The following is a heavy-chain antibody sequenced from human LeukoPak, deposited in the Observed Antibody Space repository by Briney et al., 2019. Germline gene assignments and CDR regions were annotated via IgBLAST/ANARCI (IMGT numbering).Heavy chain of an antibody. D-gene: IGHD3-10*01. J-gene: IGHJ4*02. CDR1: GFTFSSYS. CDR2: ISSRSSYI. Sequence: GGSLRLSCAASGFTFSSYSMNWVRQAPGKGLEWVSSISSRSSYIYYADSVKGRFTISRDNAKNSLYLQMNSLRAEDTAVYYCARGYGSFDYWGQGTLVTVSS. CDR3: ARGYGSFDY. V-gene: IGHV3-21*01.